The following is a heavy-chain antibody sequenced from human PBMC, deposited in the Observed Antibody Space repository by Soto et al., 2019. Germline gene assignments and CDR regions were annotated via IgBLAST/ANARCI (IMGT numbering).Heavy chain of an antibody. J-gene: IGHJ4*02. CDR2: IDPASGGT. V-gene: IGHV1-2*04. Sequence: QVQLVQSGAEVRKPGPSGHVSGKTSGNTFTAYYLHWVQQAPGQGLEWMGWIDPASGGTNIAQKFQGWVTMTTDTSITTAYLQLSRLTSDDTAVYYCAKSRGSYTVDYWGQGTLVTVSS. CDR1: GNTFTAYY. D-gene: IGHD1-26*01. CDR3: AKSRGSYTVDY.